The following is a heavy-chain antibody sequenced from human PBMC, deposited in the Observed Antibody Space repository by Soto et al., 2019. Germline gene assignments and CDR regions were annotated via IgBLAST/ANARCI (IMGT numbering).Heavy chain of an antibody. CDR2: IYSGGNT. CDR3: AREVRVRGFAFDI. D-gene: IGHD3-3*01. J-gene: IGHJ3*02. Sequence: EVQLVESGGGLVQPGRSLRLSCAVSGFTVSSNYMNWVRQAPGKGLEWVSFIYSGGNTYYADSVKGRFTISRDNSKNMLYLQMNSLRVEDTAVYYCAREVRVRGFAFDIWGQGTMVTVSS. CDR1: GFTVSSNY. V-gene: IGHV3-66*01.